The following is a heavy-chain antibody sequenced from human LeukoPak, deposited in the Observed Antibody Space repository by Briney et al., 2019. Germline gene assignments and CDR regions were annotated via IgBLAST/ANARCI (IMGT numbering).Heavy chain of an antibody. D-gene: IGHD2-15*01. Sequence: GGSLRLSCATSGFTFSTYAMSWVRQAPGKGLEWVSGISGSGGSAVYIDSVKGRFTISRDNAKNSLYLQMNSLRAEDTAVYYCARVGYCSGGNCYYFDYWGQGTLVTVSS. J-gene: IGHJ4*02. CDR2: ISGSGGSA. V-gene: IGHV3-23*01. CDR3: ARVGYCSGGNCYYFDY. CDR1: GFTFSTYA.